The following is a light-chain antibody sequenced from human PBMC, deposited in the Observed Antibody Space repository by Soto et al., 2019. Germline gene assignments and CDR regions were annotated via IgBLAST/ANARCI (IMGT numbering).Light chain of an antibody. J-gene: IGKJ1*01. CDR3: QQYDSSPWT. CDR2: GAS. V-gene: IGKV3-20*01. CDR1: QSVSSNY. Sequence: EIVLTQSPGTLSLSPGERATLSCMASQSVSSNYLAWYQQKPGQAPRLLIYGASSRATGIPDRFSGSGSGTEFTLTISRLEPEDFAVYYCQQYDSSPWTFGQATKVEIK.